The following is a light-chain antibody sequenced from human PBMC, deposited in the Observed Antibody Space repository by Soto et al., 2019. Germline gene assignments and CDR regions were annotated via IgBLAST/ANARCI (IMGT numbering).Light chain of an antibody. Sequence: QSVLTQPPSVSGAPGQRVTISCTGSSSNIGAGYDVHWYQQLPGTAPKLLIYANSNRPSGVPDRFSGSKSGTSASLAITGLQADDDADYYCQSYDNSLSGSGVFGTGTKVTVL. CDR1: SSNIGAGYD. CDR3: QSYDNSLSGSGV. CDR2: ANS. J-gene: IGLJ1*01. V-gene: IGLV1-40*01.